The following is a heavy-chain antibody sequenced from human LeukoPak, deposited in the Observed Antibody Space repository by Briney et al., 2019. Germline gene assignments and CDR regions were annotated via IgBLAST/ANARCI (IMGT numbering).Heavy chain of an antibody. V-gene: IGHV1-2*02. D-gene: IGHD2-2*02. CDR3: ASPQLGYCSSTSCYNDAFDM. CDR1: GHTFTGYY. CDR2: INPNSGGT. J-gene: IGHJ3*02. Sequence: GASVKVSCKASGHTFTGYYMHWVRQAPGQGLEWMGWINPNSGGTNYAQKFQGRVTMTRDTSISTAYMELSRLRSDDTAVYYCASPQLGYCSSTSCYNDAFDMWGQGTMATVSS.